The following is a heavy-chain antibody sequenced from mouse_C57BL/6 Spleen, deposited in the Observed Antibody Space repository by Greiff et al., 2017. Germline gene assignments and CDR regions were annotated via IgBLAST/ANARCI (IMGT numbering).Heavy chain of an antibody. CDR1: GYAFSSSW. D-gene: IGHD1-1*01. V-gene: IGHV1-82*01. J-gene: IGHJ1*03. Sequence: VMLVESGPELVKPGASVKISCKASGYAFSSSWMNWVKQRPGKGLEWIGRIYPEDGDTNYNGKFKGRATLTADKSSSTAYMQLSSLTSEDSAVYVCTRLLRYYFGVWGTGTTVTVSS. CDR3: TRLLRYYFGV. CDR2: IYPEDGDT.